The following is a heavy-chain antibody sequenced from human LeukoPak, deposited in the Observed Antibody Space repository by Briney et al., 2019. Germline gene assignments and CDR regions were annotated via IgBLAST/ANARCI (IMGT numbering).Heavy chain of an antibody. CDR1: GFTFSSYA. CDR2: ISGSGGST. D-gene: IGHD2-2*01. V-gene: IGHV3-23*01. CDR3: AKGYCSSTSCPNWFDP. J-gene: IGHJ5*02. Sequence: PGGSLRLSCAASGFTFSSYAMSWVRQAPGKGLEWVSAISGSGGSTYYADSLKGRFTISRDNSKNTLYLQMNSLRAEDTAVYYCAKGYCSSTSCPNWFDPWGQGTLVTVSS.